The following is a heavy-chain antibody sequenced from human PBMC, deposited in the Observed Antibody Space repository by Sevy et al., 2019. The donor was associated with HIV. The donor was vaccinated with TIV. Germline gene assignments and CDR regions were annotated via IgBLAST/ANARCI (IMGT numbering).Heavy chain of an antibody. V-gene: IGHV1-24*01. CDR1: GYSLTELS. CDR2: FDPQHGRT. CDR3: ATTRTERNWYGECFYAMDV. Sequence: ASVKVSCKVSGYSLTELSMFWVRQAPGKGLEWMGGFDPQHGRTIYAQKFEARVTMTEDKSAETAYMELTSLKFEDTAVYFCATTRTERNWYGECFYAMDVWGQGTSVTVSS. D-gene: IGHD3-10*01. J-gene: IGHJ6*02.